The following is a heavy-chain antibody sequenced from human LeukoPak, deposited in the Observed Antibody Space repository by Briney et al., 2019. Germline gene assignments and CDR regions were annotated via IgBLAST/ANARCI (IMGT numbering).Heavy chain of an antibody. V-gene: IGHV3-30*04. Sequence: GGSLRLSCAASGFTFSSYAMHWVRQAPGKGLEWVAVISYDGSNKYYADSVKGRFTISRDNSKNTLYLQMNSLRAEDTAVYYCARGEDYDILTGYYYYGMDVWGQGTTVTVSS. CDR1: GFTFSSYA. D-gene: IGHD3-9*01. CDR2: ISYDGSNK. J-gene: IGHJ6*02. CDR3: ARGEDYDILTGYYYYGMDV.